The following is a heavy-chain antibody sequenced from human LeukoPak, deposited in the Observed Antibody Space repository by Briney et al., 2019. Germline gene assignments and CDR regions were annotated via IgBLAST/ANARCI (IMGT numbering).Heavy chain of an antibody. CDR3: ARGDHLDS. D-gene: IGHD1-14*01. CDR2: IRHGGSDI. CDR1: GYSFTGHY. V-gene: IGHV5-51*01. Sequence: GESLKISCKGFGYSFTGHYIAWVRQMPGTGLEWMGLIRHGGSDIKYSPSFQGQVTSSVDNSINTAYLQWSSLKASDSALYYCARGDHLDSWGQGTLVTVSS. J-gene: IGHJ4*02.